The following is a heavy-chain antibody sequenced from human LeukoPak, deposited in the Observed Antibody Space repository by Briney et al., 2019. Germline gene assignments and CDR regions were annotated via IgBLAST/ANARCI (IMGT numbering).Heavy chain of an antibody. CDR2: INHSGST. CDR3: ARKQLAYYYYGMDV. CDR1: GGSFSGYY. Sequence: SETLSLTCAVYGGSFSGYYWSWIRQPPGKGLEWIGEINHSGSTNYNPSLKSRVTISVDTPKNQFSLKLSSVTAADTAVYYCARKQLAYYYYGMDVWGQGTTVTVSS. D-gene: IGHD1-1*01. V-gene: IGHV4-34*01. J-gene: IGHJ6*02.